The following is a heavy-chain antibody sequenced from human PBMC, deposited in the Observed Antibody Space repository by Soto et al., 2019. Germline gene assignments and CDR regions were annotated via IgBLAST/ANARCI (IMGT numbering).Heavy chain of an antibody. CDR2: IYYTGST. Sequence: PSETLSLTCTVSGGSINNYYWSWIRQPPGKGLEWIGYIYYTGSTDYNPSLKSRVTISVDTSKNQFSLKLSSVTAADTAVYHCARRPLSNYYFDYWGQGTLVTVSS. CDR3: ARRPLSNYYFDY. V-gene: IGHV4-59*08. J-gene: IGHJ4*02. CDR1: GGSINNYY.